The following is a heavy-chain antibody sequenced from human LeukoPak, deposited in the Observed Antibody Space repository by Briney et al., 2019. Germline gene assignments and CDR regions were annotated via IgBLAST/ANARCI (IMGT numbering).Heavy chain of an antibody. V-gene: IGHV4-34*01. J-gene: IGHJ4*02. D-gene: IGHD4-11*01. CDR1: GGSFSGYY. Sequence: SETLSLTCAVYGGSFSGYYWSWIRQPPGKGLEWIGEINHSGSTNYNPSLKSRVTISVDTSKIQFSLKLSSVTAADTAVYYCASGSYSNLDYWGQGTLVTVSS. CDR3: ASGSYSNLDY. CDR2: INHSGST.